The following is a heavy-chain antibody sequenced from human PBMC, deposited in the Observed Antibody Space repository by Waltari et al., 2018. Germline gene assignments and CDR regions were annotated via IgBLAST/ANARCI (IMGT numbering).Heavy chain of an antibody. V-gene: IGHV3-30*02. Sequence: VQLVESGGGVVQPGTSLRLSCAASGFTFSSYGRHWVCQGPGKGLEWVAFILYDGTKEYYADSVKGRFTISRENSKNTVSLQMDSLRSEDTAVYFCAKDKWGYSSSAAFDSWGQGTLVTVSS. J-gene: IGHJ4*02. D-gene: IGHD6-6*01. CDR3: AKDKWGYSSSAAFDS. CDR2: ILYDGTKE. CDR1: GFTFSSYG.